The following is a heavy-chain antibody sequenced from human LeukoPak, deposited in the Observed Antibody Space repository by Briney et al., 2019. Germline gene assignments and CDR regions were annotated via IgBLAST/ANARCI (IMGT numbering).Heavy chain of an antibody. D-gene: IGHD3-3*01. J-gene: IGHJ4*02. CDR1: EFTFSSYS. CDR2: IRYDGSNK. V-gene: IGHV3-30*02. CDR3: EKCPSDFWSGYYFPVWNDYSHLDY. Sequence: GGSLRLSCAASEFTFSSYSMHWVRQAPGKGLEWVAFIRYDGSNKYYAASVKGRFTISRDNSKNTLYLQMNSLSAEYTAVYFCEKCPSDFWSGYYFPVWNDYSHLDYWGQGTLVTASS.